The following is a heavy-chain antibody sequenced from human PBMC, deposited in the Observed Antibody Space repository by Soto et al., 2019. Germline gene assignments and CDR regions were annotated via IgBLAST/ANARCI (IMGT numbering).Heavy chain of an antibody. D-gene: IGHD2-8*01. V-gene: IGHV3-30*18. CDR3: ANLGGGYCTTTDCPDY. CDR2: ISYDDRNK. CDR1: GFTISSYG. J-gene: IGHJ4*02. Sequence: QVQLGESGGGVVQPGRSLRLSCAASGFTISSYGMHWVRQAPGKGLEWVAVISYDDRNKYYADSVKGRFTISRDNSKNTLYLQMNSLRAEDTAVYYCANLGGGYCTTTDCPDYWGQGTLVTVSS.